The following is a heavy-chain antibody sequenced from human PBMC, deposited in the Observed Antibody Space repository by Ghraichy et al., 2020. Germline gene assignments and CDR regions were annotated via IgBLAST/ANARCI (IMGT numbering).Heavy chain of an antibody. Sequence: SQTLSLTCAVYGGSFSGYYWSWIRQPPGKGLEWIGEINHSGSTNYNPSLKSRVTISVDTSKNQFSLKLSSVTAADTAVYYCARHEIGYCSSTSCLTHGMDLWGQGTTVTVSS. J-gene: IGHJ6*02. D-gene: IGHD2-2*01. CDR2: INHSGST. V-gene: IGHV4-34*01. CDR3: ARHEIGYCSSTSCLTHGMDL. CDR1: GGSFSGYY.